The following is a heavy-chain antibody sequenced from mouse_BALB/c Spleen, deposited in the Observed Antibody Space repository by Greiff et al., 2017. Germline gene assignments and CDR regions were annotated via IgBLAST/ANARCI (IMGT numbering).Heavy chain of an antibody. Sequence: EVQRVESGGGLVKPGGSLKLSCAASGFTFSDYYMYWVRQTPEKRLEWVATISDGGSYTYYPDSVKGRFTISRDNAKNNLYLQMSSLKSEDTAMYYCARSYYGYRYFDVWGAGTTVTVSS. V-gene: IGHV5-4*02. CDR1: GFTFSDYY. CDR3: ARSYYGYRYFDV. CDR2: ISDGGSYT. D-gene: IGHD1-1*01. J-gene: IGHJ1*01.